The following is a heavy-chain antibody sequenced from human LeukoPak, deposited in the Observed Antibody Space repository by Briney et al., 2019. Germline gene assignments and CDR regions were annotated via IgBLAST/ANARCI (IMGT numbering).Heavy chain of an antibody. D-gene: IGHD5-18*01. CDR3: AKHPRSQLWYAYFDY. CDR1: GFTFTSYA. J-gene: IGHJ4*02. V-gene: IGHV3-23*01. CDR2: ISGSGGST. Sequence: PGGSLRLSCAASGFTFTSYAKSWVRQAPGKGLEWVSAISGSGGSTYYADSVKGRFTISRDNSKNTLYLQMNSLRAEDTAVYYCAKHPRSQLWYAYFDYWGQGTLVTVSS.